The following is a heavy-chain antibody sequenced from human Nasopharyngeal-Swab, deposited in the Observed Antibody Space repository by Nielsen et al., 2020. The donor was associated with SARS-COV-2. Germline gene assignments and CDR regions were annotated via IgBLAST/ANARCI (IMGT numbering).Heavy chain of an antibody. J-gene: IGHJ4*02. Sequence: SETLSLTCGVHNGSFIGYYWTWIRQPPGKGLEWSGEINHAGTTNYTPSLKSRVTMSVDTSKNQFSLKVNSVTAADTAVYYCARRHRSCGGGACPIDYWGQGALVTVSS. CDR3: ARRHRSCGGGACPIDY. V-gene: IGHV4-34*01. CDR2: INHAGTT. CDR1: NGSFIGYY. D-gene: IGHD2-21*02.